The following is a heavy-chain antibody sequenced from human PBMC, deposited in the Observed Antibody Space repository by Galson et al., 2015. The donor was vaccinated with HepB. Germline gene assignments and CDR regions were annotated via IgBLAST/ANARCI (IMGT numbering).Heavy chain of an antibody. CDR3: ATQVDLQYYHNYIDV. CDR1: GFTFDNYA. V-gene: IGHV3-23*01. D-gene: IGHD5-12*01. CDR2: ISGSGDGT. J-gene: IGHJ6*03. Sequence: SLRLSCAASGFTFDNYAMSWVRQAPGKGLEWVSAISGSGDGTYYAESVRGRFTISRDNSENTLHLQMDGLRAEDTAVYYCATQVDLQYYHNYIDVWGKGTTVTVSS.